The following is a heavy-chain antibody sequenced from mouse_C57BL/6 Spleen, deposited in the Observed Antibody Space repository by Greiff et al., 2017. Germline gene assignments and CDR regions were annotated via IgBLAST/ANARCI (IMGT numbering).Heavy chain of an antibody. D-gene: IGHD1-1*01. CDR3: ARAATVRFDY. J-gene: IGHJ2*01. V-gene: IGHV1-82*01. CDR2: IYPGDGGT. Sequence: QVQLQQSGPELVKPGASVKISCKASGYAFSSSWMNWVKQRPGKGLEWIGRIYPGDGGTNYNGKFKGKATLTADKSSSTAYMQLSSLTSEDSAVYFCARAATVRFDYWGQGTTLTVSA. CDR1: GYAFSSSW.